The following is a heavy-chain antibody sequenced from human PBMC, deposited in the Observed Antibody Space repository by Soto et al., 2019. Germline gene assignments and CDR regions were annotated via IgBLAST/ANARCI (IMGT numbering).Heavy chain of an antibody. V-gene: IGHV3-48*01. CDR1: GFTFSSYS. D-gene: IGHD2-15*01. CDR3: ARAKIISGPGMVVAVPFDY. Sequence: GGSLRLSCAASGFTFSSYSMNWVRQAPGKGLEWVSYISSSSSTIYYADSVKGRFTISRDNAKNSLYLQMNSLRAEDTAGYYCARAKIISGPGMVVAVPFDYWGQGTLVTVSS. J-gene: IGHJ4*02. CDR2: ISSSSSTI.